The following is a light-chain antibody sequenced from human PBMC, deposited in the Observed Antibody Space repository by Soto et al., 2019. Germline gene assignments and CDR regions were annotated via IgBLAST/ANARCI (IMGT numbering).Light chain of an antibody. V-gene: IGKV3-20*01. CDR3: QQYSNSPPYT. J-gene: IGKJ2*01. CDR2: GAS. CDR1: QSVNSAY. Sequence: EIVLTQSPGTLSLSPGETATLSCRASQSVNSAYLAWYRQKPGQPPSLLIYGASRRATGIPDRFSGSGSGTGFTLTISRLEPEDFAVYYCQQYSNSPPYTFGQGTKLEIK.